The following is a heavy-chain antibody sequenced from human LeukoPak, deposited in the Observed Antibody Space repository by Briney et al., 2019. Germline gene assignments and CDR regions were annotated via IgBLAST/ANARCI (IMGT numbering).Heavy chain of an antibody. CDR1: GFTFSNAW. D-gene: IGHD3-10*01. CDR3: TTGPTMVRGVISRPFDY. J-gene: IGHJ4*02. CDR2: IKSKTDGGTT. V-gene: IGHV3-15*01. Sequence: GSLSLSCAASGFTFSNAWMSWVRQAPGKGLEWVGRIKSKTDGGTTDYAAPVKGRFTISRDDSKNTLYLQMNSLKTEDTAVYYCTTGPTMVRGVISRPFDYWGQGTLVTVSS.